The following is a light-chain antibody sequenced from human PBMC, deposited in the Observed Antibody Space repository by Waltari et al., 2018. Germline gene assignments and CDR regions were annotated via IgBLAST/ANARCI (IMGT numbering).Light chain of an antibody. V-gene: IGLV2-23*02. Sequence: QSALTPPASVSGTLGQSITISCTGTTSDVGNYDLVSWYQQHPDKDPKLLIREVIKRPSGVSSRFSGSKSGDTASRTSSGVQAEDEADYYCCSYAGRGTYDFGSGTKVTVL. CDR2: EVI. CDR1: TSDVGNYDL. J-gene: IGLJ1*01. CDR3: CSYAGRGTYD.